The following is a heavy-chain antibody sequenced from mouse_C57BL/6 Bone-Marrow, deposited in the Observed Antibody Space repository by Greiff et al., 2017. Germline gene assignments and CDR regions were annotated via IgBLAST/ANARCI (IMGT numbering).Heavy chain of an antibody. J-gene: IGHJ3*01. CDR3: ARHSSEGFAY. V-gene: IGHV3-1*01. CDR1: GYSITSGYD. Sequence: EVQGVESGPGMVKPSQSLSLTCTVTGYSITSGYDWHWIRHFPGNKLEWMGYISYSGSTNYNPSLKSRISITHDTSKNHFFLKLNSVTTEDTATYYCARHSSEGFAYWGQGTLVTVSA. CDR2: ISYSGST. D-gene: IGHD3-2*02.